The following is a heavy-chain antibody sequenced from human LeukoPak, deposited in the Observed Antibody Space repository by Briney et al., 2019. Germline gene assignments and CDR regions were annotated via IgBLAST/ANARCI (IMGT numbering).Heavy chain of an antibody. Sequence: PSETLSLTCAVSGGSISSGGYSWSWIRQPPGKGLEWIVYIYHSGSTYYNPSLKSRVTISVDRSKNQFSLKLSSVTAADTALYFCARARGFGEYLKYGMDVWGQGTTVTVSS. CDR2: IYHSGST. CDR3: ARARGFGEYLKYGMDV. CDR1: GGSISSGGYS. D-gene: IGHD3-10*01. V-gene: IGHV4-30-2*01. J-gene: IGHJ6*02.